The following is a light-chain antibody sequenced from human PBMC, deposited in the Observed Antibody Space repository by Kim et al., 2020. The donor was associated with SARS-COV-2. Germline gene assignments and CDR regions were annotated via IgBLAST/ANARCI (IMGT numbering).Light chain of an antibody. CDR1: TGPVTSNQW. CDR2: DTN. V-gene: IGLV7-46*01. J-gene: IGLJ3*02. Sequence: QAVVTEAPSLNVSPGGTVTLTCGSNTGPVTSNQWPYWVQQKPGQVPRTLIYDTNNKHSWTPARFSGSLFGGKAALTLSGAQPDDEADYYCSLNYAGGLMFGGGTPLTLL. CDR3: SLNYAGGLM.